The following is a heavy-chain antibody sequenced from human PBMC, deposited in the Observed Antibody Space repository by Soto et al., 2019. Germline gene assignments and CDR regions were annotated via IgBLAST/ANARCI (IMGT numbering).Heavy chain of an antibody. Sequence: PGGSLRLSCAASGFTFSSYAMSWVRQAPGKGLEWVSAISGSGGSTYYADSVKGRFTISRDNSKNTLYLQMNSLRAEDTAVYYCAKVYNRGTYYYDSSGYWGQGTLVTVSS. V-gene: IGHV3-23*01. CDR1: GFTFSSYA. CDR2: ISGSGGST. CDR3: AKVYNRGTYYYDSSGY. J-gene: IGHJ4*02. D-gene: IGHD3-22*01.